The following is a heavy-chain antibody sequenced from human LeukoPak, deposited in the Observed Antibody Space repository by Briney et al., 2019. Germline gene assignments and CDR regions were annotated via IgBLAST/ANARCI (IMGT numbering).Heavy chain of an antibody. CDR1: GFTFSDYY. V-gene: IGHV3-11*06. Sequence: GGSLRLSCAASGFTFSDYYMSWIRQAPGKGLEWVSYISSSSSYTNYADSVKGRFTISRDNAKNSLYLQMNSLGAEDTAVYYCARERIADRHAFDIWGQGTMVTVSS. CDR3: ARERIADRHAFDI. J-gene: IGHJ3*02. CDR2: ISSSSSYT. D-gene: IGHD6-13*01.